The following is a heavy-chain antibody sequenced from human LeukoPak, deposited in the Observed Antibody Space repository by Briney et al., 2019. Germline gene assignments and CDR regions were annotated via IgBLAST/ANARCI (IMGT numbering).Heavy chain of an antibody. J-gene: IGHJ4*02. CDR1: GYTFTSYG. CDR2: ISAYNGNT. Sequence: ASVKVSCKASGYTFTSYGISWVRQAPGQGLEWMGRISAYNGNTNYAQKLQDRVSMTTDTSTSTAYMQLWSLRSDDTAVYYCARETDGGEWNYWGQGTLVTVSP. V-gene: IGHV1-18*01. CDR3: ARETDGGEWNY. D-gene: IGHD2-21*01.